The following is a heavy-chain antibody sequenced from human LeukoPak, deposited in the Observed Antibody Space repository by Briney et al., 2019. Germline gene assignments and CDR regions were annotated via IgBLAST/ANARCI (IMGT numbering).Heavy chain of an antibody. V-gene: IGHV3-9*01. CDR1: GFIFDNYA. D-gene: IGHD3-16*01. CDR2: ISWNTGNK. J-gene: IGHJ3*02. CDR3: VKGTTFDAFDM. Sequence: GRSLRLSCAAAGFIFDNYAMPWVRQAPGKGLEWVSRISWNTGNKDYADSVKGRFTISRDNDKNSLFLQMNSLRPEDTALYYCVKGTTFDAFDMWGQGTMVIVFS.